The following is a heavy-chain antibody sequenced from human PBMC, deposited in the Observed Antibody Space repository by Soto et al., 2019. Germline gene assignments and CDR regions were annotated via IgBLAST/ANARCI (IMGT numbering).Heavy chain of an antibody. V-gene: IGHV3-30*19. CDR2: ISYDGSNK. Sequence: PGGSLRLSCAASGFTFSSYGIHWVRQAPGKGLEWVAVISYDGSNKYYADSVKGRFTISRDNSKNTLYLQMNSLRAEDTAVYYCARRNPSDYWGQGTLVTVSS. CDR1: GFTFSSYG. J-gene: IGHJ4*02. CDR3: ARRNPSDY.